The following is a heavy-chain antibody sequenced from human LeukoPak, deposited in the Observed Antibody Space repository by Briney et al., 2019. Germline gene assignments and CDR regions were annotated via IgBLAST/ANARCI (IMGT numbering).Heavy chain of an antibody. CDR2: FAGSDTTI. CDR1: GFAFSAYE. Sequence: PGGSLRLSCAASGFAFSAYEMNWVRQAPGKGLEWVAYFAGSDTTIYYADSVRGRFTISRDNAKNSLYLQMNSLRAEDTALYYCTTLGYHLDSWGQGTLVTASS. J-gene: IGHJ4*02. D-gene: IGHD3-22*01. V-gene: IGHV3-48*03. CDR3: TTLGYHLDS.